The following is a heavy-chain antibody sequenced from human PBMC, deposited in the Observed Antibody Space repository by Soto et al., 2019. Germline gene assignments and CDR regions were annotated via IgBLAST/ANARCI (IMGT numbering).Heavy chain of an antibody. CDR2: ISGSGGST. J-gene: IGHJ6*02. Sequence: GGSLRLSCAASGFTFSSYAMSWVRQAPGKGLEWVSAISGSGGSTYYADSVKGRFTISRDNSKNTLYLQMNSLRAEDTAVYYCAKVYYSNFYYYYYGMDVWGQGTTVTVSS. D-gene: IGHD4-4*01. V-gene: IGHV3-23*01. CDR1: GFTFSSYA. CDR3: AKVYYSNFYYYYYGMDV.